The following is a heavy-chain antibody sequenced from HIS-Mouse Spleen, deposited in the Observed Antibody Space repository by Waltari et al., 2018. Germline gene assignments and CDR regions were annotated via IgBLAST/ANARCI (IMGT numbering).Heavy chain of an antibody. J-gene: IGHJ2*01. CDR2: IYYSGST. CDR1: GGSISSSIYS. V-gene: IGHV4-39*07. CDR3: AREIPYSSSWYDWYFDL. D-gene: IGHD6-13*01. Sequence: QLQLQESCPGLVKPSEILALTCTVSGGSISSSIYSWGWLRQPPGKGLEWIGSIYYSGSTYYNPSLKSRVTISVDTSKNQFSLKLSSVTAADTAVYYCAREIPYSSSWYDWYFDLWGRGTLVTVSS.